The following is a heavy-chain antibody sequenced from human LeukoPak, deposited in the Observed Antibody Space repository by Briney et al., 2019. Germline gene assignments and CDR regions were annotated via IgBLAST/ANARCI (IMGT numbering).Heavy chain of an antibody. CDR1: LFTFSDYY. D-gene: IGHD6-6*01. V-gene: IGHV3-11*01. J-gene: IGHJ4*02. CDR3: ARLGSSSDFDS. Sequence: PGGSLRLSCAASLFTFSDYYMSWVRQAPGKGLEWVSYIGSGGSPIYYADSVKGRFTISRDNAKNSLYLQMNSLRAEDTAVYYCARLGSSSDFDSWGQGTLVTVSS. CDR2: IGSGGSPI.